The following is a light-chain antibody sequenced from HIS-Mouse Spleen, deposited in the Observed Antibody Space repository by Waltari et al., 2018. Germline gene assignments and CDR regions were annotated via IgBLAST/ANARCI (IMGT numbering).Light chain of an antibody. CDR1: ALPKKS. V-gene: IGLV3-10*01. CDR2: EDR. CDR3: YSTDSSGNHRV. J-gene: IGLJ2*01. Sequence: SYELTQPPSVSVSPGQTASITRSGDALPKKSAYWYQQKSGQAPVLVLYEDRKRPSGIPKSFSGSSSGTMATLTISGAQVEDEADYYCYSTDSSGNHRVFGGGTKLTVL.